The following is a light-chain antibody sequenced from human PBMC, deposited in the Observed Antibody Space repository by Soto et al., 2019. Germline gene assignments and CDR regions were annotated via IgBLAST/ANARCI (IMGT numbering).Light chain of an antibody. V-gene: IGKV1-39*01. CDR1: QSISDS. CDR2: AAS. CDR3: QQTYTTPQT. Sequence: DIQMTQSPSSPSAFVGDRATITCRASQSISDSLHWYQQKVGKAPKLLIYAASTLQSVVPSRLSGSRSGTDFTLTISSLQAEDFATYYCQQTYTTPQTFGQGTKLEI. J-gene: IGKJ2*01.